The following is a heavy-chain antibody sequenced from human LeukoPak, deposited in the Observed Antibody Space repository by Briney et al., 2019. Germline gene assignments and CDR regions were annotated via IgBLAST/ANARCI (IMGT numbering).Heavy chain of an antibody. CDR3: AREMVGLAARWFDP. D-gene: IGHD6-6*01. Sequence: GRSLRLSCAASGFTFSSYAMHWVRQAPGKGLEWVAVISYDGSNKYYADSVKGRFTISRDNSKNTLYLQMNSLRAEDTAVYYCAREMVGLAARWFDPWGQGILVTVSS. V-gene: IGHV3-30*04. J-gene: IGHJ5*02. CDR2: ISYDGSNK. CDR1: GFTFSSYA.